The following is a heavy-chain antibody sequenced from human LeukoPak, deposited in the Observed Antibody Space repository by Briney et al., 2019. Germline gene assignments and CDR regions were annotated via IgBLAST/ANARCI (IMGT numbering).Heavy chain of an antibody. CDR1: GFTFSSYA. V-gene: IGHV3-23*01. D-gene: IGHD3-22*01. CDR2: ISGRGGST. J-gene: IGHJ3*02. CDR3: AKASGPDYYDSEDAFDI. Sequence: GGSLRLTCAASGFTFSSYAMSWVRQAPGEGLKWVSAISGRGGSTDYADSVKGRFTISRDNSKNTLYLQMNSLRAEDTAVYYCAKASGPDYYDSEDAFDIWGQGTMATVSS.